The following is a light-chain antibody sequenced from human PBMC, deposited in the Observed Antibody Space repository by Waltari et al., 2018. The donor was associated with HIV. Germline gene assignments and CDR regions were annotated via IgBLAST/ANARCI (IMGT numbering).Light chain of an antibody. J-gene: IGKJ2*01. CDR2: GAS. CDR3: QQYNNWPYT. V-gene: IGKV3-15*01. CDR1: QSVSSN. Sequence: ELVMTQSPATLSVSPGERATLSCRASQSVSSNLAWYQQKPGQAPRLLIYGASTRATGFPDRFSDSGSGTEFTLTISSLQSEDFAVYYCQQYNNWPYTFGQGTKLEIK.